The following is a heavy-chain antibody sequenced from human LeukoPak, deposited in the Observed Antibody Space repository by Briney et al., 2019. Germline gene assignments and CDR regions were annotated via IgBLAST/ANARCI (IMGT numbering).Heavy chain of an antibody. CDR3: ARDGYCSGGSCYGMDV. CDR1: GGTFSSYA. CDR2: IIPIFGTA. J-gene: IGHJ6*02. Sequence: SVKVSCKASGGTFSSYAISWVRQAPGQGLEWMGGIIPIFGTANYAQKFQGRVTITADESTSTAYMELSSLRSEDTAVYYCARDGYCSGGSCYGMDVWGQGPTVTVSS. D-gene: IGHD2-15*01. V-gene: IGHV1-69*13.